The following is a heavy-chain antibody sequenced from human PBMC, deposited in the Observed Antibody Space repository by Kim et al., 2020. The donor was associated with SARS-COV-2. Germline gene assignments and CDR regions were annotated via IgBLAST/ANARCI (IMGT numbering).Heavy chain of an antibody. J-gene: IGHJ4*02. CDR1: GGSISSSSYY. CDR2: IYYSGST. Sequence: SETLSLTCTVSGGSISSSSYYWGWIRQPPGKGLEWIGSIYYSGSTYYNPSLKSRVTISVDTSKNQFSLKLSSVTAADTAVYYCAREILMAERYSSGWSGSYYYDSSGYYWGQGTLVTVSS. CDR3: AREILMAERYSSGWSGSYYYDSSGYY. V-gene: IGHV4-39*02. D-gene: IGHD3-22*01.